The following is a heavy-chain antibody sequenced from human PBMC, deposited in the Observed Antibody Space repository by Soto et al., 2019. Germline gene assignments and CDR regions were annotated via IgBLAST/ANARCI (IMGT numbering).Heavy chain of an antibody. Sequence: TSETLSLTCTVSGGSISSGGYYWSWIRQHPGKGLEWIGYIYYSGSTYYNPSLKSRVTISVDTSKNQFSLKLSSVTAADTAVYYCARGLELRNWFDPWGQGTLVTVSS. J-gene: IGHJ5*02. CDR2: IYYSGST. D-gene: IGHD1-26*01. CDR1: GGSISSGGYY. V-gene: IGHV4-31*03. CDR3: ARGLELRNWFDP.